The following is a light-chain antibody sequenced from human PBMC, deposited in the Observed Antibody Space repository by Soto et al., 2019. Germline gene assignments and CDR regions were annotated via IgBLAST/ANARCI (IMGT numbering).Light chain of an antibody. Sequence: EIVLTQSPATLSLSPGERATLSCRTSQTIRGLLNWYQQRPGQAPRLLIYDTSNRATDIPARFSGSGSGTDFILTISSIDPEDFGVYSCQQRHNWPITFGQGPRLDIK. CDR3: QQRHNWPIT. CDR1: QTIRGL. CDR2: DTS. J-gene: IGKJ5*01. V-gene: IGKV3-11*01.